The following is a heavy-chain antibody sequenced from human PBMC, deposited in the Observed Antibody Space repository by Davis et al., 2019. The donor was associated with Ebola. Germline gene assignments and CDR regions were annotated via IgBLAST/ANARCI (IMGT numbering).Heavy chain of an antibody. J-gene: IGHJ4*02. CDR2: ISHTGRT. D-gene: IGHD3-22*01. V-gene: IGHV4-4*02. Sequence: MPSETLSLTCAVSGGSISSSHWWTWVRQPPGQGLEWIGEISHTGRTNYDPSLKSRVTISLDKSKNQFSLKLSSVTAADTAVYYCAREGYYYDSSGYHLGSFDYWGQGTLVTVSS. CDR1: GGSISSSHW. CDR3: AREGYYYDSSGYHLGSFDY.